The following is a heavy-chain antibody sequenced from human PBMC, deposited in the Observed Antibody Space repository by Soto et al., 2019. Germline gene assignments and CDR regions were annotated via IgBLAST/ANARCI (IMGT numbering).Heavy chain of an antibody. J-gene: IGHJ6*02. D-gene: IGHD3-9*01. Sequence: QVQLVQSGAEVKKPGSSVKVSCKASGGTFSSYAISWVQQAPGQGLEWMGGIIPIFGTANYAQKFQGRVTITADESTSTAYMELSSLRSEDTAVYYCAREGDNHRDYGMDVWGQGTTVTVSS. CDR3: AREGDNHRDYGMDV. CDR2: IIPIFGTA. V-gene: IGHV1-69*01. CDR1: GGTFSSYA.